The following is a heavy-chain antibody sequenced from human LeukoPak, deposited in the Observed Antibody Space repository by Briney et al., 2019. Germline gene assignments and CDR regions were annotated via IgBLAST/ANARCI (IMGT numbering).Heavy chain of an antibody. V-gene: IGHV4-59*01. J-gene: IGHJ6*03. Sequence: SETQSLTCSVSGGSMRSFSRTWIRQPPGKGLEWIGHINHSGTTDYNPSLKSRVTISLVTSEKQFSLRLTSVTAADTAVYFCARVNRELVSVMTVDCYYYDYMAVSGKGAAVTVSS. D-gene: IGHD2-21*02. CDR2: INHSGTT. CDR1: GGSMRSFS. CDR3: ARVNRELVSVMTVDCYYYDYMAV.